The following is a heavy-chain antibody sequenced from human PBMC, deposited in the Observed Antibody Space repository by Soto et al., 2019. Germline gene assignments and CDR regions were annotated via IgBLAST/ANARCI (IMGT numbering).Heavy chain of an antibody. CDR2: IYYSGST. V-gene: IGHV4-31*03. Sequence: QVQLQESGPGLMKSSQTLSLTCTVSGGSISSDGNYWGWIRQHPGKGLEWLGYIYYSGSTNYNPSLKSRVTISVDSSNNQFYLKLTSVTAANTAVYYCARARMVRGIIYYYGMDVWGQGTTVTVSS. CDR3: ARARMVRGIIYYYGMDV. J-gene: IGHJ6*02. D-gene: IGHD3-10*01. CDR1: GGSISSDGNY.